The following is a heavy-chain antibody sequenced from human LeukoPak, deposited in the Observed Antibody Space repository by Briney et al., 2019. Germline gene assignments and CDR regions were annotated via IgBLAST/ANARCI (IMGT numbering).Heavy chain of an antibody. CDR3: ARGWSFSPGDI. Sequence: GGSLRLSCVGSGFIFSHYWMSWVRQAPGKGLEWVANIKPDGSERHHVDSVKGRFTFSRDNAKNSLYLQMNSLRAEDTAVYYCARGWSFSPGDIWGQGTMVTVSS. CDR1: GFIFSHYW. J-gene: IGHJ3*02. CDR2: IKPDGSER. D-gene: IGHD3-10*01. V-gene: IGHV3-7*03.